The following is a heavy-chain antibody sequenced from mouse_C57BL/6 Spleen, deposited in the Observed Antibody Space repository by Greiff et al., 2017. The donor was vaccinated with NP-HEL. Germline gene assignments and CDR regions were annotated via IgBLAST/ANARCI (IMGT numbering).Heavy chain of an antibody. CDR3: ARSRGCYAMDY. D-gene: IGHD1-1*02. CDR1: GYTFTSYW. V-gene: IGHV1-50*01. Sequence: VQLQQSGAELVKPGASVKLSCKASGYTFTSYWMQWVKQRPGQGLEWIGEIDPSDSYTNYNQKFKGKATLTVDTSSSTAYMQLSSLTSEDSAVYYCARSRGCYAMDYWGQGTSVTVSS. J-gene: IGHJ4*01. CDR2: IDPSDSYT.